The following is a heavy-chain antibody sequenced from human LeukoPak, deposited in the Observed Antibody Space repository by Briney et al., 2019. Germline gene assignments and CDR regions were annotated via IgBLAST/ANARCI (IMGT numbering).Heavy chain of an antibody. CDR3: ARGPIPYYDFWSGYPRFDP. CDR2: INLSGGST. CDR1: GYTFTSYY. Sequence: GASVKVSCKASGYTFTSYYMHWVRQAPGQGLEWMGIINLSGGSTSYAQKFQGRVTMTRDTSTSTVYMELSSLRSEDTAVYYCARGPIPYYDFWSGYPRFDPWGQGTLVTVSS. V-gene: IGHV1-46*01. J-gene: IGHJ5*02. D-gene: IGHD3-3*01.